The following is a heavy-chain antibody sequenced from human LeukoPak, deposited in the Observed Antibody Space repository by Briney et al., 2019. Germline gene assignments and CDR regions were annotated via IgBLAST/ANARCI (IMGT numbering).Heavy chain of an antibody. D-gene: IGHD2-21*02. CDR2: ISYDGSNK. CDR1: GFTFSDYY. J-gene: IGHJ4*02. V-gene: IGHV3-30*03. Sequence: GGSLRLSCAASGFTFSDYYMSWIRQAPGKGLEWVAVISYDGSNKYYADSVKGRFTISRDNAKNSLYLQMNGLTAEDTAVYYCALTAVDYWGPGNLVTVST. CDR3: ALTAVDY.